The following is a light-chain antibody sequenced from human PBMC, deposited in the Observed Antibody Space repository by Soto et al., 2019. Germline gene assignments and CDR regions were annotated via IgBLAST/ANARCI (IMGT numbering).Light chain of an antibody. Sequence: QMTQSPSSLSASVGDRVTITCRASHGIATALAWYQQKPGKSPKLLIYDASSLDSGVPLRFSGSGSGTEFTLTISSLQPDDFATYYCQQYNSYSRGFGQGTKVDIK. CDR2: DAS. CDR1: HGIATA. V-gene: IGKV1-13*02. CDR3: QQYNSYSRG. J-gene: IGKJ1*01.